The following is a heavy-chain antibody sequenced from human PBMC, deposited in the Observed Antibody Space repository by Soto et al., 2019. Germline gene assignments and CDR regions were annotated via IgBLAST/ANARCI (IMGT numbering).Heavy chain of an antibody. D-gene: IGHD1-20*01. CDR2: IVAGSGNT. CDR1: GFTFTSSA. CDR3: AALGSYLEHNYDYYGMDV. J-gene: IGHJ6*02. V-gene: IGHV1-58*01. Sequence: SVKVSCKASGFTFTSSAVQWVRQARGQRLEWIGWIVAGSGNTNYAQKFQERVTITRDMSTSTAYMELSSLRSEDTAVYYCAALGSYLEHNYDYYGMDVWGQGTTVTVSS.